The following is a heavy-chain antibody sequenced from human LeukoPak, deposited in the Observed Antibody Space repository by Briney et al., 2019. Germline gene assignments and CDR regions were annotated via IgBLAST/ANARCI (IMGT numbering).Heavy chain of an antibody. Sequence: GASVKVSCKASGGTFSSYAISWVRQAPGQRLEWMGGIIPIFGTANYAQKFQGRVTITADESTSTAYMELSSLRSEDTAVYYCARGRVSSSWPRFDYWGQGTLVTVSS. CDR2: IIPIFGTA. CDR1: GGTFSSYA. J-gene: IGHJ4*02. V-gene: IGHV1-69*13. CDR3: ARGRVSSSWPRFDY. D-gene: IGHD6-13*01.